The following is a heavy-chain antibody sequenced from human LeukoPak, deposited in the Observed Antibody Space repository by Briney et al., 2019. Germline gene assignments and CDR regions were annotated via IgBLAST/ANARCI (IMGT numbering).Heavy chain of an antibody. V-gene: IGHV1-69*04. Sequence: EASVKVSCKASGGTFSSYAISWVRQAPGQGLEWTGRIIPILGIANYAQKFQGRVTITADKSTSTAYMELSSLRSEDTAVYYCAREFTMVRGVPPRYYYYGMDVWGQGTTVTVSS. CDR3: AREFTMVRGVPPRYYYYGMDV. CDR1: GGTFSSYA. CDR2: IIPILGIA. J-gene: IGHJ6*02. D-gene: IGHD3-10*01.